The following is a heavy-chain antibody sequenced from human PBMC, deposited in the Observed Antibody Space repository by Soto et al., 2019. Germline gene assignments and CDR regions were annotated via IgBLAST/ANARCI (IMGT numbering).Heavy chain of an antibody. D-gene: IGHD2-21*01. V-gene: IGHV3-21*01. Sequence: EVQLVESGGGLVKPGGSLRLSCAASGFTFNTYDMNWVRQAPGKGLEWVSSITTSSAYIYYADSLKGRITISRDNAKNSLFRQMTSLRAQDTAVYYCVRSGTARLLRHSVSDTWGQGTLVTVSS. J-gene: IGHJ5*02. CDR3: VRSGTARLLRHSVSDT. CDR1: GFTFNTYD. CDR2: ITTSSAYI.